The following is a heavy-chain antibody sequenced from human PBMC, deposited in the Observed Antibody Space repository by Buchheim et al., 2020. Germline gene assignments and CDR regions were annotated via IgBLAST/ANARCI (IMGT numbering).Heavy chain of an antibody. CDR3: ARDLVPGRRTIVVVYYYYGMDV. D-gene: IGHD3-22*01. Sequence: QVQLVESGGGVVQPGRSLRLSCAASGFTFSSYAMHWVRQAPGKGLEWVAVISYDGSNKYYADSVKGRFTISRDNSKNTLYLQMNSLRAEDTAVYYCARDLVPGRRTIVVVYYYYGMDVWGQGTT. CDR2: ISYDGSNK. J-gene: IGHJ6*02. V-gene: IGHV3-30*01. CDR1: GFTFSSYA.